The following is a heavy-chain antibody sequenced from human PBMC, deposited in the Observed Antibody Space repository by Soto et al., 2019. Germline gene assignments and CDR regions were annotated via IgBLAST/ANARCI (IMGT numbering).Heavy chain of an antibody. CDR3: AKDVAVLRFLEWLFGP. V-gene: IGHV3-23*01. D-gene: IGHD3-3*01. CDR1: GFTFSSYA. Sequence: GGSLRLSCAASGFTFSSYAMSWVRQAPGKGLEWVSAISGSGGSTYYADSVKGRFTISRDNSKNTLYLQMNSLRAEDTAVYYCAKDVAVLRFLEWLFGPWGQGTLVTVSS. J-gene: IGHJ5*02. CDR2: ISGSGGST.